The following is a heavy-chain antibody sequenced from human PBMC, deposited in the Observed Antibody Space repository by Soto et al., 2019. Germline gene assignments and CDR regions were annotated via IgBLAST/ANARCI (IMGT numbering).Heavy chain of an antibody. CDR2: INHSGST. CDR1: GGSFSGYY. J-gene: IGHJ4*02. CDR3: ARLRLMVYATFDY. D-gene: IGHD2-8*01. V-gene: IGHV4-34*01. Sequence: SETLSLTCAVYGGSFSGYYWSWIRQPPGKGLEWIGEINHSGSTNYNPSLKSRVTISVDTSKNQFSLKLSSVTAADTAVYYCARLRLMVYATFDYWGQGTLVTVSS.